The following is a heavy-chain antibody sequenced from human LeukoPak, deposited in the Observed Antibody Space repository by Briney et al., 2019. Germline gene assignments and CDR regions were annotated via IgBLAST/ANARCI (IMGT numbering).Heavy chain of an antibody. CDR1: GFTFSSYW. CDR2: IRQDGSQK. D-gene: IGHD6-13*01. Sequence: PGGSLRLSCAASGFTFSSYWMSWVRQAPGKGLEWVASIRQDGSQKYYVDSVKGRFTISRDNAKNSLYLQMNSLRAEDTAVCYCANRGSSSWYIGEAFDYWGQGTLVTVSS. CDR3: ANRGSSSWYIGEAFDY. J-gene: IGHJ4*02. V-gene: IGHV3-7*03.